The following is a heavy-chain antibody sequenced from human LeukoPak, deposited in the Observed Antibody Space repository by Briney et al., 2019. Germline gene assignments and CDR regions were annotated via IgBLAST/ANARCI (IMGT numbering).Heavy chain of an antibody. CDR3: ARDGVFRFEVGDVYYYYMDV. V-gene: IGHV1-2*02. J-gene: IGHJ6*03. Sequence: ASVKVSCKASGYISTGYYIHWVRQAPGQGLEWMGWINPNSGDTKYAQKFQGRVTMTRDTSNNTVYMDLTRLIFDDTAMYYCARDGVFRFEVGDVYYYYMDVWGKGTTVIISS. D-gene: IGHD2-21*02. CDR1: GYISTGYY. CDR2: INPNSGDT.